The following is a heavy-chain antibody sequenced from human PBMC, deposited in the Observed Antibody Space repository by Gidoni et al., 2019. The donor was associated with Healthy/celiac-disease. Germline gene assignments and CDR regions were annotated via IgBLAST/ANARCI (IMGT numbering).Heavy chain of an antibody. Sequence: QVQLVQSGAEVKKPGASVKVSCKASGYTFTSYDINWVRQATGQGLEWMGWMNPNSGNTGYAQKFQGRVTMTRNTSISTAYMELSSLRSEDTAVYYCARVFHAHRRYYDFWSGYPYFDYWGQGTLVTVSS. V-gene: IGHV1-8*01. CDR3: ARVFHAHRRYYDFWSGYPYFDY. CDR2: MNPNSGNT. D-gene: IGHD3-3*01. CDR1: GYTFTSYD. J-gene: IGHJ4*02.